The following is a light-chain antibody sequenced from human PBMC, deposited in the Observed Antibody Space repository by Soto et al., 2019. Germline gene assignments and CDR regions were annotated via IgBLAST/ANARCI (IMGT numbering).Light chain of an antibody. V-gene: IGLV2-14*01. CDR3: SSYTSSTSQYV. CDR1: SSDVGGYNH. Sequence: QSALTQPASVSGSPGQSITISCTGTSSDVGGYNHVSWYQQHPGKAPKVMIYEVSNRPSGVSNRFSGSESGNTASLTISGLQAADEADYYCSSYTSSTSQYVFGAGTKLTVL. J-gene: IGLJ1*01. CDR2: EVS.